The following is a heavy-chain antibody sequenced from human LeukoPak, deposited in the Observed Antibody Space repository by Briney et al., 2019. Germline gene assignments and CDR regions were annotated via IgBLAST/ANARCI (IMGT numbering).Heavy chain of an antibody. D-gene: IGHD6-19*01. J-gene: IGHJ2*01. V-gene: IGHV1-3*01. CDR1: GYTFTSYA. Sequence: ASVKVSCKASGYTFTSYAMHWVRQAPGQRLEWMGWINAGNGNTKYSQNFQGRVTFTRDTSASTAYMELSSLRSEDTAVYYCARPIGYSSDGFDLWGRGTLVTVSS. CDR2: INAGNGNT. CDR3: ARPIGYSSDGFDL.